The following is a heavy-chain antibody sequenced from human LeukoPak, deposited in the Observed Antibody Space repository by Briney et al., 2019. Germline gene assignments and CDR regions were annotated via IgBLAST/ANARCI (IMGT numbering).Heavy chain of an antibody. CDR3: ARGIAADEEHY. CDR1: GFTFRTYA. Sequence: PGGSLRLSCAASGFTFRTYAVDWVRQAPGKGLEWVSTITSSSSHIYYADSVRGRFTISRDNARGSLYLQMNSLRVEDTAVYYCARGIAADEEHYWGQGTLVTVSS. V-gene: IGHV3-21*01. J-gene: IGHJ4*02. D-gene: IGHD6-25*01. CDR2: ITSSSSHI.